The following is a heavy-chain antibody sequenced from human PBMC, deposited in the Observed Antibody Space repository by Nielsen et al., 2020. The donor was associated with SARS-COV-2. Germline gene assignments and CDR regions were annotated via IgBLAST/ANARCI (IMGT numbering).Heavy chain of an antibody. J-gene: IGHJ4*02. CDR2: ISSNGGST. CDR1: GFTFSSYA. D-gene: IGHD3-16*01. Sequence: GESLKISCSASGFTFSSYAMHWVRRAPGKGLEYVSAISSNGGSTYYADSVKGRFTISRDNSKNTLYLQMSSLRAEDTAVYYCVNSYVWIDYWGQGTLVTVSS. CDR3: VNSYVWIDY. V-gene: IGHV3-64D*09.